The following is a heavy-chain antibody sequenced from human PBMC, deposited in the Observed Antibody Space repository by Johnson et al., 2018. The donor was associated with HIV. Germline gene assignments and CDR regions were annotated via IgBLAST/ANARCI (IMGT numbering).Heavy chain of an antibody. CDR1: GFTFSSYA. Sequence: QVQLVESGGGVVQPGRSLRLSCAASGFTFSSYAMHWVRQAPGKGLEWVAIIYYDGTNKYYADSVKGRFTISRDNSKNTLSLQMNSLKTEDTAVYYCTRQADIWGQGTMVTVSS. V-gene: IGHV3-33*01. J-gene: IGHJ3*02. CDR2: IYYDGTNK. CDR3: TRQADI.